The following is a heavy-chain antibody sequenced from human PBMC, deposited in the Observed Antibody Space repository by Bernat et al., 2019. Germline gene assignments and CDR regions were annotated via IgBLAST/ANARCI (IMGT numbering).Heavy chain of an antibody. V-gene: IGHV3-30*18. CDR3: AKERYSSSSQQDSD. CDR2: LSYDGSNK. J-gene: IGHJ4*02. CDR1: GFTFSSYG. D-gene: IGHD6-6*01. Sequence: QVQLVESGGGVVQPGRSLRLSCAASGFTFSSYGMHWVRQAPGKGLEWVAVLSYDGSNKYYADSVKGRFTISRDNSKNTLYLQMNSLRAEDTTVYYCAKERYSSSSQQDSDWGQGTLVTVSS.